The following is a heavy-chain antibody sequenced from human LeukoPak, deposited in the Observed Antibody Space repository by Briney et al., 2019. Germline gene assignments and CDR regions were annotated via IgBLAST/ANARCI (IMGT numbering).Heavy chain of an antibody. Sequence: GASVKVSCKASGYTFTGYYMHWVRQAPGQGREWMGWINPNSGGTNYAQKFQGGVTMTRDTSISTAYMELSRLRSDDTAVYYCAKTRRGYSSGWVPGGAFDIWGQGTMVTVSS. D-gene: IGHD6-19*01. CDR1: GYTFTGYY. CDR3: AKTRRGYSSGWVPGGAFDI. CDR2: INPNSGGT. V-gene: IGHV1-2*02. J-gene: IGHJ3*02.